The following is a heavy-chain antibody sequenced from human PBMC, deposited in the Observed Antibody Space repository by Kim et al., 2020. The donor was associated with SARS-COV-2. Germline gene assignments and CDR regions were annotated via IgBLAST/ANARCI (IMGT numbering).Heavy chain of an antibody. CDR3: ARGGVSGSFYGADY. CDR2: ISSSSSNT. D-gene: IGHD1-26*01. Sequence: GGSLRLSCAASEFTFSDYYMSWIRQAPGKGLEWVSYISSSSSNTNYANSVKGRFTISRDSAKKSLYLQMNSLRAEDTAVYYCARGGVSGSFYGADYWGQRTLVTVSS. V-gene: IGHV3-11*05. CDR1: EFTFSDYY. J-gene: IGHJ4*02.